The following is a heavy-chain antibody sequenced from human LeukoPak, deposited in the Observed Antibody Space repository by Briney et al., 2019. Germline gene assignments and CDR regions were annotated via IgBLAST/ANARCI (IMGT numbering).Heavy chain of an antibody. Sequence: PSQTLSLTCTVSGGSISSGSYYWSWIRQPAGKGLEWIGRIYTSGSTNYNPSLKSRVTISVDTSKNQFSLKLSSVTAADTAVYYCARGESLLRYFDWAYFDYWGQGTLVTVSS. D-gene: IGHD3-9*01. V-gene: IGHV4-61*02. CDR2: IYTSGST. CDR1: GGSISSGSYY. J-gene: IGHJ4*02. CDR3: ARGESLLRYFDWAYFDY.